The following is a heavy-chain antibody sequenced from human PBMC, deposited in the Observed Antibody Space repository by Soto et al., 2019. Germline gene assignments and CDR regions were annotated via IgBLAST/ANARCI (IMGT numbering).Heavy chain of an antibody. V-gene: IGHV3-23*01. CDR3: AKDAKRLNNWNYYYYGMDV. D-gene: IGHD1-20*01. J-gene: IGHJ6*02. CDR1: GFTFSSYA. CDR2: ISGSGGST. Sequence: GGSLRLSCAASGFTFSSYAMSWVRQAPGKGLEWVSAISGSGGSTYYADSVKGRFTISRDNSKNTLYLQMNSLRAEDTAVYYCAKDAKRLNNWNYYYYGMDVWGQGTTVTVSS.